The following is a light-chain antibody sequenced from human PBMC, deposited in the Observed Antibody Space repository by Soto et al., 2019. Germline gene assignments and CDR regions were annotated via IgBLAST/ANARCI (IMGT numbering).Light chain of an antibody. CDR3: QQYSTYPWT. Sequence: DIQMTQSPSTLSASIGDRVTITCRASQRISNWLAWYQQKPGKAPELLIYKASNLQSGVPSRFSGSGSGTEFTLTINSLQPDDFVTFYCQQYSTYPWTFGQGTRVEIK. V-gene: IGKV1-5*03. CDR2: KAS. CDR1: QRISNW. J-gene: IGKJ1*01.